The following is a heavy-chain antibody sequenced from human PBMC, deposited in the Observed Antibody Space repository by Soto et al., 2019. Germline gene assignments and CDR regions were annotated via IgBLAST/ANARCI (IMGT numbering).Heavy chain of an antibody. D-gene: IGHD6-19*01. J-gene: IGHJ4*02. CDR2: TYYRSKWYN. V-gene: IGHV6-1*01. Sequence: PSQTLSLTCAISGDSVSSNSAAWNWIRQSPSRGLEWLGRTYYRSKWYNDYAVSVKSRITINPDTSKNQLSLQLNSVTPEDTAVYYCAREAVQVAGNSGFDYWGQGTLVTVSS. CDR1: GDSVSSNSAA. CDR3: AREAVQVAGNSGFDY.